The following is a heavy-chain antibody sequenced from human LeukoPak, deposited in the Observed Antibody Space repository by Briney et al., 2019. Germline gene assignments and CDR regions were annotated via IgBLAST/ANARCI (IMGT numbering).Heavy chain of an antibody. CDR1: GFTFSSYW. J-gene: IGHJ4*02. V-gene: IGHV3-74*01. CDR3: ARVSLYYYGSGSYYRQYYFDY. CDR2: GNSDGSST. Sequence: PGGSLRLSCAASGFTFSSYWMHWVRQAPGKGLVWVSRGNSDGSSTSYADSVKGRFTISRDNAKNTLYLQMNSLRAEDTAVYYCARVSLYYYGSGSYYRQYYFDYWGQGTLVTVSS. D-gene: IGHD3-10*01.